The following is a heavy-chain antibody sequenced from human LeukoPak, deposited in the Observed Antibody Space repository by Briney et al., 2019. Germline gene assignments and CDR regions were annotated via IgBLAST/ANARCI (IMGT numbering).Heavy chain of an antibody. J-gene: IGHJ6*03. CDR1: GFAFSSYE. V-gene: IGHV3-64*01. Sequence: GGSLRLSCAASGFAFSSYEMNWVRQAPGKGLEYVSAISSNGGSTYYANSVKGRFTISRDNSKNTLYLQMGSLRAEDMAVYYCARDLASRGYEDYYYMDVWGKGTTVTVSS. CDR3: ARDLASRGYEDYYYMDV. D-gene: IGHD3-10*01. CDR2: ISSNGGST.